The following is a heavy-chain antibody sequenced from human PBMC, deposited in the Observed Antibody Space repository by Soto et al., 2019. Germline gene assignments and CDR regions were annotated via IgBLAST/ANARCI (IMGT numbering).Heavy chain of an antibody. CDR1: GFPFSSYW. V-gene: IGHV3-7*05. Sequence: GGSLRLSCAASGFPFSSYWMSWVRQAPGKGLEWVANIKQDGSEKYYVDSVKGRFTISRDNAKNSLYLQMSSLRADDTAVYYCARDLAGLDYWGQGTLVTVSS. CDR3: ARDLAGLDY. J-gene: IGHJ4*02. CDR2: IKQDGSEK.